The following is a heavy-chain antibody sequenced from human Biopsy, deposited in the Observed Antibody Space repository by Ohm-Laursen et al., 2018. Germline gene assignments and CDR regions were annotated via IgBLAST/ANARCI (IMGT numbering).Heavy chain of an antibody. CDR1: GFTFSDYA. CDR2: ISGSGGNT. D-gene: IGHD5/OR15-5a*01. V-gene: IGHV3-23*01. J-gene: IGHJ6*02. Sequence: GSLRLSCAASGFTFSDYAMNWVRQAPGKGLEWVSTISGSGGNTYYADSVRGRFTVSRDGSKSTLYLQMSSLSAEDTAFYYCARAKSVLDYFYGLDVWGQGTTVTVSS. CDR3: ARAKSVLDYFYGLDV.